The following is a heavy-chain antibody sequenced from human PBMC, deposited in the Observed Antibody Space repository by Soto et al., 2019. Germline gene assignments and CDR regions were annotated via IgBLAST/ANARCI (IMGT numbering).Heavy chain of an antibody. V-gene: IGHV4-31*03. D-gene: IGHD2-8*02. CDR2: IYYSWST. CDR1: GGAISSGGYY. CDR3: ARDNITGLFDY. J-gene: IGHJ4*02. Sequence: SETLSLTCTVSGGAISSGGYYWSWIRQHPGKGLEWIGYIYYSWSTYCNPSLKSRVTISVDTSKNQFSLKLTSVTAADTAVYPAARDNITGLFDYWGQGTLVTVSS.